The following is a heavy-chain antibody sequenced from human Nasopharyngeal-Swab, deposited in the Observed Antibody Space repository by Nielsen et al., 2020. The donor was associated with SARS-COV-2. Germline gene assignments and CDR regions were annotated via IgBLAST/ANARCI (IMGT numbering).Heavy chain of an antibody. J-gene: IGHJ6*02. CDR3: AIGLGPYYYYGMDV. D-gene: IGHD3/OR15-3a*01. V-gene: IGHV3-30*03. CDR2: ISYDGSNK. Sequence: VRQAPFHWLEFLSVISYDGSNKYYADYVKGRFTISRDNSKNTLYLQMNSLRAEDTAVYYCAIGLGPYYYYGMDVWGQGTTVTVSS.